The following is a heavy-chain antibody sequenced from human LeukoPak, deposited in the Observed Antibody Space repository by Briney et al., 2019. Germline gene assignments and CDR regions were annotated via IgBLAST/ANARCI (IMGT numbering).Heavy chain of an antibody. Sequence: PGGSLRLSCAASGFTFDDYAMHWVRQAPGKGLEWVSGISWNSGSIVYADSVKGRFTISRDNAKNSVYLQMISLRDEDTAVYYCTRARAYGALDYWGQGTLVTVSS. J-gene: IGHJ4*02. CDR1: GFTFDDYA. D-gene: IGHD4/OR15-4a*01. V-gene: IGHV3-9*01. CDR2: ISWNSGSI. CDR3: TRARAYGALDY.